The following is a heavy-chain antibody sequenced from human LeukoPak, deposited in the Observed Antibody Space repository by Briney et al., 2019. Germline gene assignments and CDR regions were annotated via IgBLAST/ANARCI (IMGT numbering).Heavy chain of an antibody. V-gene: IGHV3-23*01. Sequence: GGSLRLSCAVSGITLSNYGMSWVRQAPGKGLEWVAGISGSGGRTDYADSVKGRFTISRDNSKNSLYLQMNSLRAEDTAVYYCARVRHYYDSSGPVGIWGQGTMVTVSS. CDR1: GITLSNYG. CDR3: ARVRHYYDSSGPVGI. CDR2: ISGSGGRT. D-gene: IGHD3-22*01. J-gene: IGHJ3*02.